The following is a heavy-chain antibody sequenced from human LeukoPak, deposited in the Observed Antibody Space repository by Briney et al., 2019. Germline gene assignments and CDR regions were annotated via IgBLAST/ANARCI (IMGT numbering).Heavy chain of an antibody. J-gene: IGHJ4*02. CDR1: GGSLSSYY. CDR2: LYYSGSS. D-gene: IGHD3-16*02. Sequence: PSETLSLTCTVSGGSLSSYYWSWIRQPPGKGLEWIGYLYYSGSSNYNPSLKSRVTISVDTSKNQFSLKLGSVTAADTAVYYCARRAITFGGVIVDNYFDYWGQGILVTVSS. V-gene: IGHV4-59*08. CDR3: ARRAITFGGVIVDNYFDY.